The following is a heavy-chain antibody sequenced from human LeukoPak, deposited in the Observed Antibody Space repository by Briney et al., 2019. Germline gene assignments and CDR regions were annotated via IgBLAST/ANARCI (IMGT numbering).Heavy chain of an antibody. CDR3: ARAPFDWLDY. CDR1: GYTFTGYY. J-gene: IGHJ4*02. V-gene: IGHV1-2*02. CDR2: INPNSGGT. D-gene: IGHD3-9*01. Sequence: ASVKVSCKASGYTFTGYYMHWVRQAPGQGLEWMGWINPNSGGTNYSQKFQGRVTITRDTSASTAYMELSSLRSEDTAVYYCARAPFDWLDYWGQGTLVTVSS.